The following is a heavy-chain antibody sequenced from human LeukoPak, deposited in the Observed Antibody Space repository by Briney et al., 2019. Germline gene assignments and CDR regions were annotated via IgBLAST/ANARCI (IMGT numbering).Heavy chain of an antibody. V-gene: IGHV4-38-2*01. D-gene: IGHD5-24*01. CDR3: ARRKVEMATGFDY. CDR1: GYSISSGYY. J-gene: IGHJ4*02. Sequence: SETLSLTCAVSGYSISSGYYWGWIRQPPGKGLEWIGSIYYSGSTYYNPSLKSRVTISVDTSKNQFSLKLSSVTAADTAVYYCARRKVEMATGFDYWGQGTLVTVSS. CDR2: IYYSGST.